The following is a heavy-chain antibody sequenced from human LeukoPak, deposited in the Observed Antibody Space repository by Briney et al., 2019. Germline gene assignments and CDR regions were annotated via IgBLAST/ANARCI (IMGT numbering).Heavy chain of an antibody. D-gene: IGHD3-3*01. CDR2: IYASGST. V-gene: IGHV4-4*07. J-gene: IGHJ5*02. CDR1: GGSISSYY. Sequence: SETLSLTCTVSGGSISSYYWSWIRQPAGKGLEWIGRIYASGSTNYKPSLKSRVTMSLDTSKNQFSLKLTSVTAADTAVYYCARVSRPITIFGVVTPNWFDPWGQGTLVTVSS. CDR3: ARVSRPITIFGVVTPNWFDP.